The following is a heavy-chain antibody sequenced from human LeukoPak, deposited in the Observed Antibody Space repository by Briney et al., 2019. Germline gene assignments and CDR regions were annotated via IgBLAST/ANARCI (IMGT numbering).Heavy chain of an antibody. Sequence: SRTLSLTCTVSGGSISSSSYYWGWIRQPPGKGLEWIGSIYYSGSTYYNPSLKSRVTISVDTSKNQFSLKLSSVTAADTAVYYCARVGVVGWYYLFDYWGQGTLVTVSS. J-gene: IGHJ4*02. CDR3: ARVGVVGWYYLFDY. CDR2: IYYSGST. D-gene: IGHD6-19*01. V-gene: IGHV4-39*01. CDR1: GGSISSSSYY.